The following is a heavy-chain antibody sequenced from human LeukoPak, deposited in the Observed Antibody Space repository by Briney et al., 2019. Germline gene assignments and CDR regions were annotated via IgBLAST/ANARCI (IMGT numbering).Heavy chain of an antibody. CDR1: GFTFSSYS. CDR3: ARVSVPYYYYYMDV. CDR2: ISSSSSTI. J-gene: IGHJ6*03. Sequence: GGSLRLSCAASGFTFSSYSMNWVRQAPGKGLEWVSYISSSSSTIYYADSVKGRFTISRDNAKNSLYLQMNSLRAEDTAVYYCARVSVPYYYYYMDVWGKGTTVTVSS. D-gene: IGHD6-6*01. V-gene: IGHV3-48*01.